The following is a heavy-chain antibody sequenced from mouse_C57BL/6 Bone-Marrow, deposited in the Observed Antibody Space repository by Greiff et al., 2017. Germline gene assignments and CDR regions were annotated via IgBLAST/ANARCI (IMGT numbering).Heavy chain of an antibody. Sequence: EVQLQQSGPELVKPGASVKISCKASGYTFTDYYMNWVKQSHGKSLEWIGDINPNNGGTGYTQKFKVKATLTFDTSSSTAYMELRSLTSEDSAVYYCARGDYYGRGAMDYWGQGTSVTVSS. CDR1: GYTFTDYY. V-gene: IGHV1-26*01. J-gene: IGHJ4*01. CDR3: ARGDYYGRGAMDY. D-gene: IGHD1-1*01. CDR2: INPNNGGT.